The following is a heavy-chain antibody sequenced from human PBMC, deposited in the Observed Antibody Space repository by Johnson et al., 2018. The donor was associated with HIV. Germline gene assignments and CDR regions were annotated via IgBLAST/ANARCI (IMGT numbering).Heavy chain of an antibody. CDR2: IRYDGSNK. CDR1: GFSFIDYA. CDR3: ARDDTPLRAAAGLDAFDI. J-gene: IGHJ3*02. D-gene: IGHD6-13*01. Sequence: QVQLVESGGGVVRPGGSLRLSCVASGFSFIDYAMIWVRQAPGKGLEWVAFIRYDGSNKYYADSVKGRFTISRDNAKNSLYLQMNSLRAEDTAVYYGARDDTPLRAAAGLDAFDIWGQGTMVTVSS. V-gene: IGHV3-30*02.